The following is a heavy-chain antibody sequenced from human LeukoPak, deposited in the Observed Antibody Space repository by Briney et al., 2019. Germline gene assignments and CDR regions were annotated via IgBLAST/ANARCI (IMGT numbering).Heavy chain of an antibody. D-gene: IGHD5-12*01. CDR2: INPDSGGT. CDR1: GYTFTAYF. J-gene: IGHJ4*02. Sequence: ASVKVSCKASGYTFTAYFMHWVRQAPGQGLEWMGWINPDSGGTNYAQKFQGRITMTRDTSISTAYMELSGLRSDDTAVYYCARDYSGYPELWGFDYWGQGTLVTVSS. V-gene: IGHV1-2*02. CDR3: ARDYSGYPELWGFDY.